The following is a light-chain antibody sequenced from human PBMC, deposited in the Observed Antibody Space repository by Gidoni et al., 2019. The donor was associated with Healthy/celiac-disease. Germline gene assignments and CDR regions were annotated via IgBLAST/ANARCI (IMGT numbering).Light chain of an antibody. CDR3: QQYGSSPWT. Sequence: ELVLTQSPGTLSLSPGERATLSCRASQSVSSSYLAWYQQKPGQAPRLLIYGASSRATGIPDRFSGSGSGTDFTLTISRLDPADFAVYYCQQYGSSPWTFGQXTKVEIK. V-gene: IGKV3-20*01. CDR2: GAS. CDR1: QSVSSSY. J-gene: IGKJ1*01.